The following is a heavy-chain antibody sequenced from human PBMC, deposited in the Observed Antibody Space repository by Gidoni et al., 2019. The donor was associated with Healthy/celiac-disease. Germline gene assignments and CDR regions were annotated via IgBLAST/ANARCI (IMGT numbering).Heavy chain of an antibody. V-gene: IGHV4-39*01. CDR3: ARRYGDYVSAFDI. CDR1: GCSISSSRYY. J-gene: IGHJ3*02. CDR2: IYYSGST. Sequence: LQLQESGPGLVKPSETLPPTCPVSGCSISSSRYYWGWIRQPPGKGLAWIGSIYYSGSTYYNPSLKSRVAISVDTSKNQFSLKLGSVTAADTAVYYCARRYGDYVSAFDIWGQGTMVTVSS. D-gene: IGHD4-17*01.